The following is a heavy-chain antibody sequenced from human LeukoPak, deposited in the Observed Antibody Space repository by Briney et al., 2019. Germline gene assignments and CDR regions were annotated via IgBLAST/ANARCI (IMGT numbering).Heavy chain of an antibody. CDR2: INPSGGST. V-gene: IGHV1-46*01. Sequence: ASVKVSCKASGYTFTRYYMHWVRQAPGQGLEWMGIINPSGGSTSYAQKFQGRVTMTRDTSTSTVYMELSSLRSEDTAVYYCARGRYGSGSYFACDYWGQGTLVTVSS. D-gene: IGHD3-10*01. J-gene: IGHJ4*02. CDR1: GYTFTRYY. CDR3: ARGRYGSGSYFACDY.